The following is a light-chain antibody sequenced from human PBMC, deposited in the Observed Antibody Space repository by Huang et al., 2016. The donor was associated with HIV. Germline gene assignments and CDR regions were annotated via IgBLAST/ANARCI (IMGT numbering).Light chain of an antibody. CDR2: AAS. CDR3: QQTYSPPIT. CDR1: QSISRY. Sequence: DIQMTQSPSSLSAFVGDRITITCRASQSISRYLNWYQQKPGKAPKVLIYAASSLQSGVPSRFSGSGSGTDFTLAINSLQPKEFATYYCQQTYSPPITVGQGTRLEIK. J-gene: IGKJ5*01. V-gene: IGKV1-39*01.